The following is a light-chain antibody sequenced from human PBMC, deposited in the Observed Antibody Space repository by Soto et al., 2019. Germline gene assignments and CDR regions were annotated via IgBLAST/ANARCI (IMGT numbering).Light chain of an antibody. Sequence: QSALTQPASVSGSPGQSITISCTGTSSDVGGYNYVSWYQQHPGEAPKLMIYEVSNRPSGVSDRFSGSKSGNTASLTISGVQDEDEADYYCNSYTSSSTWVFGGGTKLTVL. V-gene: IGLV2-14*01. CDR2: EVS. CDR3: NSYTSSSTWV. J-gene: IGLJ3*02. CDR1: SSDVGGYNY.